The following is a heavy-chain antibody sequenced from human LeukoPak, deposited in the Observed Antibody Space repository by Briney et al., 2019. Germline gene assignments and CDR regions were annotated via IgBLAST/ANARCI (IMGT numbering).Heavy chain of an antibody. CDR1: GGSISSGGYY. J-gene: IGHJ5*02. Sequence: SETLSLTCTVSGGSISSGGYYWSWIRQHPGKGLEWIGYIYYSGSTYHNPSLKSRVTISVDTSKNQFSLKLSSVTAADTAVYYCARDPGATGWFDPWGQGTLVTVSS. V-gene: IGHV4-31*03. D-gene: IGHD5-12*01. CDR3: ARDPGATGWFDP. CDR2: IYYSGST.